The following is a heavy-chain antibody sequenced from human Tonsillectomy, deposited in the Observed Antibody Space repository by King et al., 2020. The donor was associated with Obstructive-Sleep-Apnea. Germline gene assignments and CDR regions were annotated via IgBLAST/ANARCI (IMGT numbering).Heavy chain of an antibody. V-gene: IGHV3-9*01. D-gene: IGHD6-19*01. J-gene: IGHJ4*02. Sequence: VQLVESGGGLVHPGRSLRLSCATSGFRFDDYAMHWVRQAPGKGLEWVSGISWNSDIIDYADSVKGRFTISRDNAKNSLYLQMNSLRAGDTALYFCVKDKAGDYHSGWDLFDWGQGTLVTVSS. CDR3: VKDKAGDYHSGWDLFD. CDR2: ISWNSDII. CDR1: GFRFDDYA.